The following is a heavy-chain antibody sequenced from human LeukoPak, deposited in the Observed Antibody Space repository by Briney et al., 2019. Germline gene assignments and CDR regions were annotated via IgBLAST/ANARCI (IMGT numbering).Heavy chain of an antibody. CDR1: GFTFSAYT. V-gene: IGHV3-23*01. CDR2: ISPSGDST. J-gene: IGHJ4*02. Sequence: GGSLRLSCSASGFTFSAYTMNWVRQAPGKGLECVSHISPSGDSTYYADSVKGRFTISRDSSKNTLSLQMNSLRAEDTAVYYCAKIPKGGYFDYWGQGTLVTVSS. D-gene: IGHD2-2*01. CDR3: AKIPKGGYFDY.